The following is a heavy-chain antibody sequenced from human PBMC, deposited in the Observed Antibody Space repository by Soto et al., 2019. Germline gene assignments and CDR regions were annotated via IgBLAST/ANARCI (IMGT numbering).Heavy chain of an antibody. CDR1: GFAFSGST. CDR2: IRNKADGYAT. J-gene: IGHJ4*02. V-gene: IGHV3-73*02. CDR3: TRLTTDCSLLNCPDF. D-gene: IGHD2-15*01. Sequence: EVQLVESGGGLVQPGGSLKLSCAASGFAFSGSTIHWVRQASGKGLEWVGRIRNKADGYATAYAASVRGRFTVSRDDSQNTAYLQMNSLKTEDPAVYYCTRLTTDCSLLNCPDFWGQGTLVTVSS.